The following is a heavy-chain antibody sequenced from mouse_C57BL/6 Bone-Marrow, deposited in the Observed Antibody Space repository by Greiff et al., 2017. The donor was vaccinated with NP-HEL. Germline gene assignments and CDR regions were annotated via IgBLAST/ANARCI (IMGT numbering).Heavy chain of an antibody. CDR1: GFTFSSYA. D-gene: IGHD1-1*01. CDR2: ISAGGSYT. J-gene: IGHJ3*01. CDR3: AGRSDYYYGTAWFAY. Sequence: EVQLVESGAGLVKPGGSLKLSCAASGFTFSSYAMSWVRQTPEKRLEWVATISAGGSYTYYPDNVKGRFTISRDNAKNNLYLQMSHLKSEDTAKYYCAGRSDYYYGTAWFAYWGQGTLVTVSA. V-gene: IGHV5-4*01.